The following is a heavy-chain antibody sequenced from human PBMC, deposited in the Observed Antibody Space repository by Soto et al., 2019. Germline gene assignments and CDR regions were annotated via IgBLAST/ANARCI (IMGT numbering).Heavy chain of an antibody. CDR2: IYPCDSDT. V-gene: IGHV5-51*01. J-gene: IGHJ5*02. CDR3: ARGGNSALNWFGP. CDR1: GYSFTNSW. D-gene: IGHD5-12*01. Sequence: GESLKISCKGSGYSFTNSWIGWVRQMPGKGLEWMGIIYPCDSDTRYSPSLQGQVTISVDKSISTAYLQWSSLKASDTAMCYCARGGNSALNWFGPWGQGTLVTVSS.